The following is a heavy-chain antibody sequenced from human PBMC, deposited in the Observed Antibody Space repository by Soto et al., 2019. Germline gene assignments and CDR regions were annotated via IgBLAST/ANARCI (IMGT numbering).Heavy chain of an antibody. D-gene: IGHD3-10*01. V-gene: IGHV1-3*01. CDR2: INAGNGNT. CDR3: ARAPGGYCGMDV. CDR1: GYTFTSYA. J-gene: IGHJ6*02. Sequence: ASVKVSCKASGYTFTSYAMHWVRQAPGQRLEWMGWINAGNGNTKYSQKFQGRVTITRDTSASTAYMELSSLRSEDTAVYHCARAPGGYCGMDVWGQGTTVTVSS.